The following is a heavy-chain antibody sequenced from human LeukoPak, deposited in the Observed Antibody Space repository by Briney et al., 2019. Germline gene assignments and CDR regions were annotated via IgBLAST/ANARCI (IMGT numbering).Heavy chain of an antibody. CDR3: ASHLAARRAY. CDR1: GGSISSSSYY. CDR2: IYYSGST. Sequence: SETLSLTCTVSGGSISSSSYYWGWIRQPPGKGLEWIGSIYYSGSTYYNPSLKSRVTISVDTSKNQFSLKLSSVTAADTAVYYCASHLAARRAYWGQGTLVTVSS. V-gene: IGHV4-39*01. D-gene: IGHD6-25*01. J-gene: IGHJ4*02.